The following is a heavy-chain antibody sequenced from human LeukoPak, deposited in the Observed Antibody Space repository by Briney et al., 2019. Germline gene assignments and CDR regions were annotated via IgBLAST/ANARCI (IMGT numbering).Heavy chain of an antibody. CDR2: INPSGGST. D-gene: IGHD6-13*01. CDR1: GYTFTSYY. CDR3: ARVDRIAAAATAFDY. Sequence: GASVKVSCKASGYTFTSYYMHWVRQAPGQGLEWMGIINPSGGSTIYAQKFQGRVTMTEDTSTDTAYMELSRLRSDDTAVYYCARVDRIAAAATAFDYWGQGTLVTVSS. V-gene: IGHV1-46*01. J-gene: IGHJ4*02.